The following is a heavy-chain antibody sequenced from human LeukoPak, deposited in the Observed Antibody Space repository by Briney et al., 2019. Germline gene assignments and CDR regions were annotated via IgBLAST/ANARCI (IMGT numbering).Heavy chain of an antibody. J-gene: IGHJ4*02. V-gene: IGHV4-59*01. D-gene: IGHD1-26*01. CDR1: GGSISSDY. Sequence: SETLSLTCTVSGGSISSDYWSWIRQPPGKGLEWIGYISNSGSTNYNPSLKSRVTISVDSSKNQFSLKLSSVTAADTAVYYFARAYGSFYDLWGQGTLVTVSS. CDR2: ISNSGST. CDR3: ARAYGSFYDL.